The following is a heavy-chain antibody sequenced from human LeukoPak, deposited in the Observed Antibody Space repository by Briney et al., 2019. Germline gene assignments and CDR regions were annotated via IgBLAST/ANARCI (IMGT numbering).Heavy chain of an antibody. V-gene: IGHV1-69*05. D-gene: IGHD3-22*01. Sequence: GASVKVSCKASGGTFSSYAISWVRQAPGQGLEWMGGIIPTFGTANYARKLQGRVTITTDESTSTAYMELSSLRSEDTAVYYCARTAYYYDSSGYSDYWGQGTLVTVSS. CDR3: ARTAYYYDSSGYSDY. J-gene: IGHJ4*02. CDR2: IIPTFGTA. CDR1: GGTFSSYA.